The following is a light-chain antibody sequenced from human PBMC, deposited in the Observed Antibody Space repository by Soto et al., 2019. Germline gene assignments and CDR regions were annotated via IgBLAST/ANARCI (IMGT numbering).Light chain of an antibody. CDR3: QQYYNWPPWT. J-gene: IGKJ1*01. V-gene: IGKV3-15*01. Sequence: EIVLTQSPGTLSLSPGERATLSCRASQSVSLSLAWYQQKPGQAPRLLIYGASTRATGIPARFSGSGSGTEFTLTISNLQSEDFAVYYCQQYYNWPPWTFGQGTKVDIK. CDR1: QSVSLS. CDR2: GAS.